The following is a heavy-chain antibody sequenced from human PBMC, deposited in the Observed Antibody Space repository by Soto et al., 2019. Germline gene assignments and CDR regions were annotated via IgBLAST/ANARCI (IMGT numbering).Heavy chain of an antibody. D-gene: IGHD5-12*01. J-gene: IGHJ4*02. CDR2: IYYSGNT. Sequence: SETLSLTCTVSGGSISYYYWGWIRQPPGKGLEWIGSIYYSGNTHYNPSLKSRVTISVDTSMNQFSLNLDSVTAVDSAVYYCVRGGYVHAFDYWGQGALGTASS. CDR1: GGSISYYY. V-gene: IGHV4-59*01. CDR3: VRGGYVHAFDY.